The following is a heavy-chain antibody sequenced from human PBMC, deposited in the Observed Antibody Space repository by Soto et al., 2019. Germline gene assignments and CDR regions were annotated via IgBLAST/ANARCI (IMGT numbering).Heavy chain of an antibody. J-gene: IGHJ5*02. CDR1: GYNFITYD. D-gene: IGHD3-3*02. V-gene: IGHV1-8*01. CDR3: ARAEACNFIYWLDT. Sequence: QVQLVQSGAEVKKPGASVKVSCKASGYNFITYDINWVRQAPGQGLEWMGWVNAHSGQTEFAQKFQGRLTMTTNTSITTAYMELSSLRSEDTAIYYCARAEACNFIYWLDTWGQGTLVTVAS. CDR2: VNAHSGQT.